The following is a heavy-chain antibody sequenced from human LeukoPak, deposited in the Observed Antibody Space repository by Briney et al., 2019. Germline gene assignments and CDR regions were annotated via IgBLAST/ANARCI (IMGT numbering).Heavy chain of an antibody. V-gene: IGHV1-69*13. CDR2: IIPIFGTA. CDR1: GGTFSSYA. J-gene: IGHJ5*02. Sequence: GASVTVSCTASGGTFSSYAISWVRQAPGQGLGWMGGIIPIFGTANYAQKFQGRVTITADESTSTAYMELSSLRSEDTAVYYCARGSPYYYGSGAIRGRFDPWGQGTLVTVSS. D-gene: IGHD3-10*01. CDR3: ARGSPYYYGSGAIRGRFDP.